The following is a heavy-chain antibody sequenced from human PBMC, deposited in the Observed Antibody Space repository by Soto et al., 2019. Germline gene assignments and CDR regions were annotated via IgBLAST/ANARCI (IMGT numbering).Heavy chain of an antibody. V-gene: IGHV3-33*01. CDR3: ARAKVGATVYYYYGMDV. CDR2: IWYDGSNK. CDR1: GFTFSSYG. D-gene: IGHD1-26*01. Sequence: GGSLRLSCAASGFTFSSYGMHWVRQAPGKGLEWVAVIWYDGSNKYYADSVKGRFTISRDNSKNTLYLQMNSLRAEDTAVYYCARAKVGATVYYYYGMDVWGQGTTVTVSS. J-gene: IGHJ6*02.